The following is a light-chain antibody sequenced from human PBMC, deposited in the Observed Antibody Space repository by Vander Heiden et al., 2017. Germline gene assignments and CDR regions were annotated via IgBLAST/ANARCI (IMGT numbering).Light chain of an antibody. CDR3: QQSSSRVT. CDR1: QSITNY. V-gene: IGKV1-39*01. J-gene: IGKJ4*01. CDR2: AAS. Sequence: DIQMTPSPSSLSASVGDRVTITCRASQSITNYLNWYQQKPGKAPKLLIYAASRLQSGVPSRFSGGGSGTEFTLAISSLQPEDFATYFCQQSSSRVTFGGGTKVEIK.